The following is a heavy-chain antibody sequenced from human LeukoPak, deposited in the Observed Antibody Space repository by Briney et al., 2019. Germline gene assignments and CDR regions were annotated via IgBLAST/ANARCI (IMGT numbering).Heavy chain of an antibody. V-gene: IGHV3-23*01. Sequence: GGSLRVSCAASGFTFSSYAMRWVRQAPGKGLEWVSAVSGGGGSTYYADSVKGRFTISRDNSKNTLYLQMNSLRAEDTAVYYCAKDTYDSSGYYYPFGYWGQGTLVTVSS. CDR2: VSGGGGST. CDR3: AKDTYDSSGYYYPFGY. D-gene: IGHD3-22*01. CDR1: GFTFSSYA. J-gene: IGHJ4*02.